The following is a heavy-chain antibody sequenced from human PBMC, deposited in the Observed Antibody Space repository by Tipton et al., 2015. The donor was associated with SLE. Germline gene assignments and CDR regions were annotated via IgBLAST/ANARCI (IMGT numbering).Heavy chain of an antibody. Sequence: TLSLTCTVSGGSVSSGSYYWSWLRQPPGKGLEWIGYIYYSGSTNYNPSLKSRVTISVDTSKNQFSLKLSSVTAADTAVYYCARDSPDYYGSGSYYSWAFDIGGQGTMVTVSS. CDR3: ARDSPDYYGSGSYYSWAFDI. CDR1: GGSVSSGSYY. V-gene: IGHV4-61*01. CDR2: IYYSGST. D-gene: IGHD3-10*01. J-gene: IGHJ3*02.